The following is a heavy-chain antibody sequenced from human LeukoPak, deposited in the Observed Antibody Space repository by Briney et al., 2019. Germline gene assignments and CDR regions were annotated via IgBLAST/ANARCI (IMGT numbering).Heavy chain of an antibody. Sequence: PGGSLRLSCAASGFTFSSYAMSWVRQAPGKGLEWVSSISNSGGSTYYADSLKGRFTISRDNAKNSLYLQMNSLRDEDTAVYYCARARYYDSSGKSDAFDIWGQGTMVTVSS. CDR2: ISNSGGST. CDR1: GFTFSSYA. CDR3: ARARYYDSSGKSDAFDI. V-gene: IGHV3-23*01. D-gene: IGHD3-22*01. J-gene: IGHJ3*02.